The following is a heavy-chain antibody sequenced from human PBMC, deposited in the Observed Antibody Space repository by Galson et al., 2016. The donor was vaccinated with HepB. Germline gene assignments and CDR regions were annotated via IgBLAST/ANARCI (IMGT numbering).Heavy chain of an antibody. CDR1: GVFFTDAW. D-gene: IGHD3-22*01. CDR2: IKSKGSGGTI. J-gene: IGHJ4*02. V-gene: IGHV3-15*07. Sequence: SLRLSCAVSGVFFTDAWMNWARQAPGKGLEWVGRIKSKGSGGTIDYSSAVKGRFIISRDDSKNMLYLQMNSLKTEDTAVYYCAHDTSGHYRFDYWGQGTPVTVSA. CDR3: AHDTSGHYRFDY.